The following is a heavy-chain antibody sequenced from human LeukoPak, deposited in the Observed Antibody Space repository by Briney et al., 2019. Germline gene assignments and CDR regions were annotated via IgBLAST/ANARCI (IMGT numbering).Heavy chain of an antibody. J-gene: IGHJ6*02. D-gene: IGHD2-15*01. CDR3: ARAWGYCSGGSCPDLLYYYYGMDV. CDR2: IYYSGST. Sequence: SSQTLSLTCTVSGGPISSGDYYWSWIRQPPGKGLEWIGYIYYSGSTYYNPSLKSRVTISVDTSKNQFSLKLSSVTAADTAVYYCARAWGYCSGGSCPDLLYYYYGMDVWGQGTTVTVSS. CDR1: GGPISSGDYY. V-gene: IGHV4-30-4*01.